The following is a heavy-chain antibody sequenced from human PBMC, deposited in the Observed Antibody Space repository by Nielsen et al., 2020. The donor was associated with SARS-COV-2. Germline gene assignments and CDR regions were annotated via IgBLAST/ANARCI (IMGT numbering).Heavy chain of an antibody. CDR1: GFSFSNAW. Sequence: GGSLRLSCAASGFSFSNAWMSWVRQAPGKGLEWVSSISSSSSYIYYADSVKGRFTISRDNAKNSLYLQMNSLRAEDTAVYYCAREYLGWFDPWGQGTLVTVSS. CDR3: AREYLGWFDP. V-gene: IGHV3-21*01. J-gene: IGHJ5*02. CDR2: ISSSSSYI.